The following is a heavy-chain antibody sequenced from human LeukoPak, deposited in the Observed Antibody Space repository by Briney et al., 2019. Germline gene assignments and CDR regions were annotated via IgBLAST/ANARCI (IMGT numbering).Heavy chain of an antibody. Sequence: SETLSLTCIVSGGSISSYYWSWIRQPPGKGLEWIGEINHSGSTNYNPSLKSRVTISVDTSKNQFSLKLSSVTAADTAVYYCARGPYYYGSGSYYFDYWGQGTLVTVSS. J-gene: IGHJ4*02. V-gene: IGHV4-34*01. CDR3: ARGPYYYGSGSYYFDY. D-gene: IGHD3-10*01. CDR2: INHSGST. CDR1: GGSISSYY.